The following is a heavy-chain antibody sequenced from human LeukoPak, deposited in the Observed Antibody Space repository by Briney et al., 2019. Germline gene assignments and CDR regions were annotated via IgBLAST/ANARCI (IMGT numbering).Heavy chain of an antibody. Sequence: GGSLRLSCAASGFTFSSYWMHWVRQAPGKGLVWVSRINSDGSSTSYADSVKGRFTISRDNAKNTLYLQMNSLRAEDTAVYYCARAVVGYGADYYYYMDVWGKGTTVTVSS. D-gene: IGHD4/OR15-4a*01. J-gene: IGHJ6*03. CDR2: INSDGSST. CDR3: ARAVVGYGADYYYYMDV. CDR1: GFTFSSYW. V-gene: IGHV3-74*01.